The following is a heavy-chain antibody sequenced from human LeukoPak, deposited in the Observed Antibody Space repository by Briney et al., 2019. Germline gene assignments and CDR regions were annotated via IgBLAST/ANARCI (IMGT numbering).Heavy chain of an antibody. V-gene: IGHV3-48*03. CDR2: ITTSGTNE. CDR3: AREGVGHYYYYYYMNV. Sequence: GGSLRLSCAASGFTFSSYEMNWVRQAPGKGLEWVAYITTSGTNEYYADSVKGRFTISRDNAKNSLYLQMNSLRAEDTAIYYCAREGVGHYYYYYYMNVWGKGTTVTISS. J-gene: IGHJ6*03. CDR1: GFTFSSYE. D-gene: IGHD2-8*01.